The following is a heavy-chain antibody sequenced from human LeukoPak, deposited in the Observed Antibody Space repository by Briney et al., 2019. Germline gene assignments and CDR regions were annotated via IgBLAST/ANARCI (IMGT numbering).Heavy chain of an antibody. CDR1: GGTFSSYA. CDR2: IIPVFGTA. D-gene: IGHD2-2*01. Sequence: SVKVSCKASGGTFSSYAISWVRQAPGQGLEWMGGIIPVFGTANYAQKFQGRVTITADESTSTAYMELSSLRSEDTAVYYCASGYCSSTSCPKDIWGQGTMVTVSS. J-gene: IGHJ3*02. CDR3: ASGYCSSTSCPKDI. V-gene: IGHV1-69*13.